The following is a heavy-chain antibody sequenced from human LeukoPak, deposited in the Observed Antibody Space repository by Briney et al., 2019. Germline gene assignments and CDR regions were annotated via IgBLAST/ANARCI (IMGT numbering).Heavy chain of an antibody. D-gene: IGHD3-22*01. CDR1: GFTFDDFA. J-gene: IGHJ4*02. CDR3: TYDSSGYNYYFDH. Sequence: GGSLRLSCTASGFTFDDFAMTWVRQAPGKGLECIGFIRSRTNGGTSEYAASVKGRFTFSRDDSQSIAYLQMNSQKTEDTAVYFCTYDSSGYNYYFDHWGQGTLVTVSS. CDR2: IRSRTNGGTS. V-gene: IGHV3-49*04.